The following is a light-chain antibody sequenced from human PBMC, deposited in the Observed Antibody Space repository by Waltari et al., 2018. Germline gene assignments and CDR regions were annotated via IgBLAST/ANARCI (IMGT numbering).Light chain of an antibody. J-gene: IGLJ1*01. CDR2: EIS. CDR3: CSFAGYGIYV. CDR1: NSNVDILHL. Sequence: QSALTQPASVSGSPGQSTTISCPAVNSNVDILHLVSWYQHHPGRNPRLLIYEISQRPSGISNRFSGSKSGNTASLTISGLQPEDEADYFCCSFAGYGIYVFGSGTQVSVL. V-gene: IGLV2-23*02.